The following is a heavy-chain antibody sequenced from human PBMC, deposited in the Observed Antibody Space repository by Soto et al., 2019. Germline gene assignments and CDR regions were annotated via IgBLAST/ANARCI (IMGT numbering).Heavy chain of an antibody. V-gene: IGHV1-69*01. CDR2: IIPIFGTA. CDR3: AEGCSSTSCYRRWFDP. CDR1: GGTFSSYA. D-gene: IGHD2-2*01. Sequence: QVQLVQSGAEVKKPGSSVKVSCKASGGTFSSYAISWVRQAPGQGLEWMGGIIPIFGTANYAQKFQGRVTITADDSTSTAYRELSRLRSEDTAVYYCAEGCSSTSCYRRWFDPWGQGTLVTVSS. J-gene: IGHJ5*02.